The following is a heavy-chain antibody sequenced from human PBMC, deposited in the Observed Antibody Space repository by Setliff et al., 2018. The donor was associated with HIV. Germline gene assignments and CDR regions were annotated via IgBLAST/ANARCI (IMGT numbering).Heavy chain of an antibody. J-gene: IGHJ4*02. CDR2: SRNKANRYTT. D-gene: IGHD1-1*01. CDR1: GFTFSDHS. Sequence: PGGSLRLSCAASGFTFSDHSMDWVRQAPGKGLEWVGRSRNKANRYTTEYAASVKGRFTISRDDSKTSLYLQMNSLKIEDAAVYYCSAGIQLLYWGQGTLVTVSS. V-gene: IGHV3-72*01. CDR3: SAGIQLLY.